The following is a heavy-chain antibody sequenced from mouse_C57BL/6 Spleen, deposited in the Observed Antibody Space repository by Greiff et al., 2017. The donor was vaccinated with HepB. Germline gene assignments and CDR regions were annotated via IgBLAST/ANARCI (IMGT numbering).Heavy chain of an antibody. V-gene: IGHV1-69*01. D-gene: IGHD1-1*01. CDR2: IDPSDSYT. CDR1: GYTFTSYW. Sequence: QVQLQQPGAELVMPGASVKLSCKASGYTFTSYWMHWVKQRPGQGLEWIGEIDPSDSYTNYNQKFKGKSTLTVDKSSSTAYMQLSSLTSEDSAVYYCAKDTTVPERYFDVWGTGTTVTVSS. CDR3: AKDTTVPERYFDV. J-gene: IGHJ1*03.